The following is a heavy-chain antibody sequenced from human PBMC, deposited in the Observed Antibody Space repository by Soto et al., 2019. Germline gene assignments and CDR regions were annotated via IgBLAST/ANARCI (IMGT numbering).Heavy chain of an antibody. CDR2: IYYSGST. J-gene: IGHJ6*02. CDR1: GGSISSYY. D-gene: IGHD2-21*02. V-gene: IGHV4-59*01. Sequence: SETLSLTCTVSGGSISSYYWSWIRQPPGKGLEWIGYIYYSGSTNYNPSLKSRVTISVDTSKNQFSLKLNSVTAADTAVYYCARDLWGYCGTDCYPLDVWGQGTPVTVSS. CDR3: ARDLWGYCGTDCYPLDV.